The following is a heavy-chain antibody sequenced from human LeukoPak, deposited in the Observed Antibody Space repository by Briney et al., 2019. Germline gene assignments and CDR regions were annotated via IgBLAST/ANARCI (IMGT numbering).Heavy chain of an antibody. CDR3: VRDGDTGAATRPAI. CDR1: GYTFSNYY. Sequence: ASVRVSCKTSGYTFSNYYIHWVRQVPWQGLHWMGIINPGSGGISYAQQFQGRVSMTTDTSTTTVYMEIRSLRSDDTALYYCVRDGDTGAATRPAIWGPGTMVTVSS. V-gene: IGHV1-46*01. J-gene: IGHJ3*02. D-gene: IGHD6-6*01. CDR2: INPGSGGI.